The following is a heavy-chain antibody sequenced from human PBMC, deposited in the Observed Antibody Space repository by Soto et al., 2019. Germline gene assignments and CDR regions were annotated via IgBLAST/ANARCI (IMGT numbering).Heavy chain of an antibody. CDR2: INPNSGGT. J-gene: IGHJ6*02. CDR3: ARGPVLRYFDWSPSYYYYGMDV. D-gene: IGHD3-9*01. CDR1: GYTFTGYY. V-gene: IGHV1-2*04. Sequence: ASVKVSCKASGYTFTGYYMHWVRQAPGQGLEWTGWINPNSGGTNYAQKFQGWVTMTRDTSISTAYMELSRLRSDDTAVYYCARGPVLRYFDWSPSYYYYGMDVWGQGTTVTVSS.